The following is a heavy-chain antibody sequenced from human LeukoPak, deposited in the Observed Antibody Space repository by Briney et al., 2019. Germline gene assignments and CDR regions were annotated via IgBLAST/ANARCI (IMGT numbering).Heavy chain of an antibody. Sequence: GGSLRLSCAASRFTFSTYAMSWVRQAPGKGLEWVSGLSDGGGYTYYADSVKGRFTISRDNAKNTLYLQMNSLRAEDTAIYYCATAYSTTWSFSDFWGQGTLVTVSS. J-gene: IGHJ4*02. CDR3: ATAYSTTWSFSDF. CDR2: LSDGGGYT. CDR1: RFTFSTYA. D-gene: IGHD6-13*01. V-gene: IGHV3-23*01.